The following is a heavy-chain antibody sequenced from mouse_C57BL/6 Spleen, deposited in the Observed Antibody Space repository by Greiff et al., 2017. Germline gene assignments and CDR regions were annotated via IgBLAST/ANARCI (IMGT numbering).Heavy chain of an antibody. J-gene: IGHJ3*01. CDR3: ARGGQLRPAWFAY. CDR2: IYPGSGST. D-gene: IGHD3-2*02. Sequence: QVQLQQPGAELVKPGASVKMSCKASGYTFTSYWITWVKQRPGQGLEWIGDIYPGSGSTNNNEKFKSKATLTVDTSSSTAYMQLSSLTSEDSAVYYCARGGQLRPAWFAYWGQGTLVTVSA. CDR1: GYTFTSYW. V-gene: IGHV1-55*01.